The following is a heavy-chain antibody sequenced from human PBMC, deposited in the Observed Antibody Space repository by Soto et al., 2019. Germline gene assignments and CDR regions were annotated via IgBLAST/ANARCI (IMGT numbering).Heavy chain of an antibody. CDR2: INHSGST. Sequence: PSETLSVTCAVYGGSFRGYYWSWIRQPPGKGLEGIGEINHSGSTDYNPALRSRVTISVDTSKNQFSLKLSSVTAGATALYYWASRYYYDSSGRNYYFDHWGQGTLVTVSS. CDR3: ASRYYYDSSGRNYYFDH. J-gene: IGHJ4*02. D-gene: IGHD3-22*01. CDR1: GGSFRGYY. V-gene: IGHV4-34*01.